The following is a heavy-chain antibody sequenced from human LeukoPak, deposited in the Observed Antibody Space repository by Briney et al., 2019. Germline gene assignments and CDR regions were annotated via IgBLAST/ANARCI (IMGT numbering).Heavy chain of an antibody. V-gene: IGHV1-69*05. CDR3: ARDDGRGSGYYFDY. J-gene: IGHJ4*02. CDR2: IIPIFGTA. D-gene: IGHD3-16*01. CDR1: GGTFSSYA. Sequence: GSSVKVSCKASGGTFSSYAISWVRQAPGQGLEWMGGIIPIFGTADYAQKFQGRVTITTDESTSTAYMELSSLRSEDTAVYYCARDDGRGSGYYFDYWGQGTLVTVSS.